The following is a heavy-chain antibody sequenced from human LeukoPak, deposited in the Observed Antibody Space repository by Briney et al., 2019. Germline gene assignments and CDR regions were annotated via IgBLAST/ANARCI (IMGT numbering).Heavy chain of an antibody. Sequence: ASVKVSCKASGGTFISYAISWVRQAPGQGLEWMGRIIPIFGTANYAQKFQGRVTITTDESTSTAYMELSSLRSEDTAVYYCAGESKPYYDILTGSWGFDPWGQGTLVTVSS. D-gene: IGHD3-9*01. CDR1: GGTFISYA. CDR2: IIPIFGTA. CDR3: AGESKPYYDILTGSWGFDP. V-gene: IGHV1-69*05. J-gene: IGHJ5*02.